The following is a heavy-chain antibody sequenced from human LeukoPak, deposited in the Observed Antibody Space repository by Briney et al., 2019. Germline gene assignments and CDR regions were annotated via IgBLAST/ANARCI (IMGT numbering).Heavy chain of an antibody. CDR3: ASGGDSS. D-gene: IGHD5-18*01. J-gene: IGHJ5*02. Sequence: GGSLRLSCAASGFTFSSYAMHWVRQAPGKGLEWVAVISYDGSNKYYADSVKGRFTISRDNSKNTLYLQMNSLRAEDTAVYYRASGGDSSWGQGTLVTVSS. CDR2: ISYDGSNK. V-gene: IGHV3-30-3*01. CDR1: GFTFSSYA.